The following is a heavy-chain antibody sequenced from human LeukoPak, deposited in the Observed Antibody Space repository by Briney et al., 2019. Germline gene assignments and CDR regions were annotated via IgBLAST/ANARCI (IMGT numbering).Heavy chain of an antibody. V-gene: IGHV4-59*08. J-gene: IGHJ4*02. CDR3: ARLSLETGFYLDY. Sequence: SETLSLTCAVSGGSISPYYWSWVRQPPGKGLEWIGYIYYSGSTSYTPSLKSRVTISVDMSKNQLSLRLTSVTAADTAVYYCARLSLETGFYLDYWGQGALVTVSS. CDR2: IYYSGST. D-gene: IGHD3-3*01. CDR1: GGSISPYY.